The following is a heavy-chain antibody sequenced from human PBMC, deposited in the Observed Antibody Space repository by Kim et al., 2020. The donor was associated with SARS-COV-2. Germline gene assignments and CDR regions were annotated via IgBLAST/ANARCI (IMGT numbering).Heavy chain of an antibody. J-gene: IGHJ4*02. V-gene: IGHV3-23*01. Sequence: VKGRVTISRDNSTNTRYLQMNSLRAEDTAVYYCAKGPVGSSWYSLSFADYWGQGTLVTVSS. CDR3: AKGPVGSSWYSLSFADY. D-gene: IGHD6-13*01.